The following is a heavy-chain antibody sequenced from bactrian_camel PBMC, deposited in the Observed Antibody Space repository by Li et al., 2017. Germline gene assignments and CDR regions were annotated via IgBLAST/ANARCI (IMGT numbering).Heavy chain of an antibody. CDR2: IDSDGST. J-gene: IGHJ6*01. Sequence: HVQLVESGGGSVQAGGSLTLSCAASGYTYSSYCMGWFRQAPGKEREGVAAIDSDGSTSYADSVKGRFTISQDNAKNTLYLQTTSLKPDDTAMYYCAAEGFVGGRCPDDFGYWGQGTQVTVS. CDR1: GYTYSSYC. CDR3: AAEGFVGGRCPDDFGY. V-gene: IGHV3S26*01. D-gene: IGHD2*01.